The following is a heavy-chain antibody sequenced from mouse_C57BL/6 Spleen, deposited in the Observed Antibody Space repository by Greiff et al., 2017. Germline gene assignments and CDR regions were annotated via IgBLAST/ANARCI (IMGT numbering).Heavy chain of an antibody. CDR1: GFNIKDYY. J-gene: IGHJ3*01. CDR3: ASYYGNFGGFAY. Sequence: EVKLMESGAELVKPGASVKLSCTASGFNIKDYYMHWVKQRTEQGLEWIGRIDPEDGETKYAPKFQGKATITADTSSNTAYLQLSSLTSEDTAVYYCASYYGNFGGFAYWGQGTLVTVSA. CDR2: IDPEDGET. D-gene: IGHD2-1*01. V-gene: IGHV14-2*01.